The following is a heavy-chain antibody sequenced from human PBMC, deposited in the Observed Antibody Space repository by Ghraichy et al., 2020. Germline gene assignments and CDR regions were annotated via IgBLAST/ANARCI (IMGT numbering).Heavy chain of an antibody. CDR2: INHSGST. CDR1: GGSFSGYY. Sequence: SETLSLTCAVYGGSFSGYYWSWIRQPPGKGLEWIGEINHSGSTHYNPSLKSRVTISVDTSKNPFSLKLSSVTAADTAVYYCAVPNWGSGSYFDYWGQGTLVTVSS. V-gene: IGHV4-34*01. J-gene: IGHJ4*02. D-gene: IGHD7-27*01. CDR3: AVPNWGSGSYFDY.